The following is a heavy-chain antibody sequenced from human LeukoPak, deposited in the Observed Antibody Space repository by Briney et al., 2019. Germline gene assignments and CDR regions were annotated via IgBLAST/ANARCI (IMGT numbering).Heavy chain of an antibody. CDR1: GFTFSSYG. J-gene: IGHJ4*02. CDR2: ISYDGSNK. D-gene: IGHD4-17*01. V-gene: IGHV3-30*18. CDR3: GKDLAHGDYLYYFDY. Sequence: PGGSLRLSCAASGFTFSSYGMHWVRQAPGKGLEWVAVISYDGSNKYYADSVKGRFTISRDNSKNTLYLQMNSLRAEDTAVYYCGKDLAHGDYLYYFDYWGQGTLVTVSS.